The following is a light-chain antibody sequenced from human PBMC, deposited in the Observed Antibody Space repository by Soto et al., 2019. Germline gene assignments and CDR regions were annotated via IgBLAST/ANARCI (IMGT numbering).Light chain of an antibody. V-gene: IGKV1-5*03. Sequence: IQLTQSPSSLSASVGDRVTITCRASQGISSYLAWYQQKPGKAPKLLIYKASTLKSGVPSRFSGSGSGTEFTLTISSLQPDDFATYYCQHYNSYSEAFGQGTMGDIK. CDR3: QHYNSYSEA. CDR2: KAS. CDR1: QGISSY. J-gene: IGKJ1*01.